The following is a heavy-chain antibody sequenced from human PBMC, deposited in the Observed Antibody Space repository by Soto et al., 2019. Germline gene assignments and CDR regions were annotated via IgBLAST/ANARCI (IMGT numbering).Heavy chain of an antibody. J-gene: IGHJ4*02. CDR1: GYTFTSYA. CDR2: INAGNGNR. D-gene: IGHD1-1*01. Sequence: ASVKVSCKASGYTFTSYAIHWVRQAPGQRLEWMGWINAGNGNRKYSQKFQGRVTITRDTSASTAYMELSSLRSEDTAVYYCARDPERMGYFDYWGRGTLVTVSS. CDR3: ARDPERMGYFDY. V-gene: IGHV1-3*01.